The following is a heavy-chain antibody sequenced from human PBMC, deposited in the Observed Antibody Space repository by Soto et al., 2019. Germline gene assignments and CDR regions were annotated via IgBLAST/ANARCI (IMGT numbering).Heavy chain of an antibody. CDR3: ARLVVVAPVANA. Sequence: KPSKTLSLTCSVSCGSINYNSYYWGWIRQPPGKGLEWVGGIFYTGTTYYSPSLKDRVTISVDTSKNSFSLNLTSVTAADTAVYFCARLVVVAPVANAWGQGTLVTVSS. J-gene: IGHJ5*02. CDR2: IFYTGTT. D-gene: IGHD2-2*01. CDR1: CGSINYNSYY. V-gene: IGHV4-39*02.